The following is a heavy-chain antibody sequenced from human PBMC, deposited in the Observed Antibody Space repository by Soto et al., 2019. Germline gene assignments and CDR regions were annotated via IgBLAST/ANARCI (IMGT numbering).Heavy chain of an antibody. J-gene: IGHJ5*02. CDR2: MNPNSGNG. CDR1: GYTFTGYY. V-gene: IGHV1-8*02. Sequence: GASVKVSCKASGYTFTGYYMHWSRQAPGQGLEWMGWMNPNSGNGGYAQKFQGRVTMTRDTSTSTAYLELSSLASDDTAIYYCARMATSGTLNWFDPWGQGTLVTVSS. CDR3: ARMATSGTLNWFDP.